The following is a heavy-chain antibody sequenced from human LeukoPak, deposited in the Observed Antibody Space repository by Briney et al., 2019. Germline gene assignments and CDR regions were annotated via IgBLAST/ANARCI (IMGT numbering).Heavy chain of an antibody. Sequence: ASVKVSCKASGYTFTGYYMHWVRQAPEQGLEWMGWINPNSGGTNYAQKFQGRVTMTRDTSISTAYMELSRLRSDDTAVYYCARERAVYDILTGYYGYYYYGMDVWGQGTTVTVSS. CDR3: ARERAVYDILTGYYGYYYYGMDV. CDR2: INPNSGGT. D-gene: IGHD3-9*01. CDR1: GYTFTGYY. V-gene: IGHV1-2*02. J-gene: IGHJ6*02.